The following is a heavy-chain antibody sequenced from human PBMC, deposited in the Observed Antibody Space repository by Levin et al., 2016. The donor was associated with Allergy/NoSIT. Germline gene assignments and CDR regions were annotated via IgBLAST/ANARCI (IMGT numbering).Heavy chain of an antibody. CDR3: AREVVVVPAAILGY. CDR2: ISYDGSNK. D-gene: IGHD2-2*02. Sequence: VRQAPGKGLEWVAVISYDGSNKYYADSVKGRFTISRDNSKNTLYLQMNSLRAEDTAVYYCAREVVVVPAAILGYWGQGTLVTVSS. V-gene: IGHV3-30*04. J-gene: IGHJ4*02.